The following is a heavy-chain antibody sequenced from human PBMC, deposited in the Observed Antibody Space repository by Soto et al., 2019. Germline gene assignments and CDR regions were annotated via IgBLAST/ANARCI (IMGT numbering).Heavy chain of an antibody. J-gene: IGHJ6*02. Sequence: PXGSLKLSCVASGFTLENYAMSWVRQAPGKGLDWVSAISGSGGTTYYSDSVKGRFTISRDNSKNTVYLQMDDLRVEDAAEYFCAKDSWAIFGVPAGEYYAMDAWGQGTTVTVSS. CDR2: ISGSGGTT. CDR3: AKDSWAIFGVPAGEYYAMDA. CDR1: GFTLENYA. D-gene: IGHD3-3*01. V-gene: IGHV3-23*01.